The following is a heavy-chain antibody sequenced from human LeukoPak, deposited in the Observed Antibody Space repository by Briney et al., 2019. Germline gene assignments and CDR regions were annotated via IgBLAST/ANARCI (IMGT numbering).Heavy chain of an antibody. J-gene: IGHJ6*02. CDR1: GFTFSSYG. Sequence: GGSLRLSCAASGFTFSSYGMHWVRRAPGKGLEWVAFIRYDGSNKYYADSVKGRFTISRDNSKNTLYLQMNSLRAEDTAVYYCAKSIVLWFGELVDSYYYYGMDVWGQGTTVTVSS. D-gene: IGHD3-10*01. CDR2: IRYDGSNK. V-gene: IGHV3-30*02. CDR3: AKSIVLWFGELVDSYYYYGMDV.